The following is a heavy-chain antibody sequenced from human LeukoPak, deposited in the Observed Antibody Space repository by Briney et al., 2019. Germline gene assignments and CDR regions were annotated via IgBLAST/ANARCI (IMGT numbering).Heavy chain of an antibody. Sequence: GGSLRLSCAASGFTFSSYAMSWVRQAPGKGLEWVAVISFDGSNKYYADSVKGRFTISRDNSKNTLYLQMSSLRVADTAVYYCARVEGGEDYGDRYFDYWGQGTLITVSS. CDR3: ARVEGGEDYGDRYFDY. V-gene: IGHV3-30-3*01. CDR1: GFTFSSYA. CDR2: ISFDGSNK. J-gene: IGHJ4*02. D-gene: IGHD4-17*01.